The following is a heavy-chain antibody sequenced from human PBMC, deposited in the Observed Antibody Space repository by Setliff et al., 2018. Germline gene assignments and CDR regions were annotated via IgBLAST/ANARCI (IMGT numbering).Heavy chain of an antibody. CDR3: ARDRYGVPGDS. V-gene: IGHV4-61*02. CDR1: GESIDSAATGNHY. J-gene: IGHJ5*01. D-gene: IGHD3-16*02. Sequence: SETLSLTCMVSGESIDSAATGNHYWNWIRQPAGQVLEWLGPIYSSGNAHLLPALRSRVTMSDDTSKSQFSLTLTSVTAADTGIDYCARDRYGVPGDSWGQGLLVTVSS. CDR2: IYSSGNA.